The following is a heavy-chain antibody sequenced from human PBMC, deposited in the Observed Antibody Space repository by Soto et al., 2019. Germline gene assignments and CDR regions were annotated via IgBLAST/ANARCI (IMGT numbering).Heavy chain of an antibody. V-gene: IGHV1-69*02. CDR2: IIPILGIA. D-gene: IGHD3-16*02. J-gene: IGHJ4*02. CDR1: GGTFSSYT. CDR3: ASMTNRSPYR. Sequence: QVQLVQYGAEVKKPGSSVKDSCKASGGTFSSYTISWVRQAPGQGLEWMGRIIPILGIANYAQKFQGRVTITADKSTSTAYMELSSLRSEDTSVYYCASMTNRSPYRWGQGTLVTVSS.